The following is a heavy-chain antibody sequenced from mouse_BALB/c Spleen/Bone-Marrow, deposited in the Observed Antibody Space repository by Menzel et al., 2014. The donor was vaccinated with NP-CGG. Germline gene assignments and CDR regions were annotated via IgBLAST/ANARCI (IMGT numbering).Heavy chain of an antibody. J-gene: IGHJ3*01. V-gene: IGHV5-2*03. CDR3: ARQGDYGSSWFAY. Sequence: EVKVEESGGGLVQPGESLKLSCESNEYEFPSHDMSWVRKTPEKRLELVAAINSDGGSTFYPDTMERRFIISRDNTKKTLYLQMSSPRSEDTALYYCARQGDYGSSWFAYWGQGTLVTVSA. D-gene: IGHD1-1*01. CDR1: EYEFPSHD. CDR2: INSDGGST.